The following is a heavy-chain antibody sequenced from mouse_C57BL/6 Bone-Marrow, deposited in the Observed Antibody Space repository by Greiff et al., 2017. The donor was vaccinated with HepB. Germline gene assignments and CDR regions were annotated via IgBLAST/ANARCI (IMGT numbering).Heavy chain of an antibody. J-gene: IGHJ2*01. D-gene: IGHD1-1*01. V-gene: IGHV1-62-2*01. CDR2: FYPGSGSI. Sequence: QVQLQQSGAELVKPGASVKLSCKASGYTFTEYTIHWVKQRSGQGLEWIGWFYPGSGSIKYNEKFKDKATLTVDKSSSTAYMQLSSLTSEDSAVYYCARSVGYYYGSSYDYFDYWGQGTTLTVSS. CDR3: ARSVGYYYGSSYDYFDY. CDR1: GYTFTEYT.